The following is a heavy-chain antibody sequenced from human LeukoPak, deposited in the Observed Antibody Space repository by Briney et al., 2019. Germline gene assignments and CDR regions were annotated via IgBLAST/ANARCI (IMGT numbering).Heavy chain of an antibody. D-gene: IGHD3-10*01. J-gene: IGHJ4*02. CDR1: GYTFTSYG. CDR2: ISAYNGNT. Sequence: ASVKVSCKAPGYTFTSYGISWVRQAPGQGLEWMGWISAYNGNTNYAQKLQGRVTMTTDTSTSTAYMELRSLRSDDTAVYYCARDRGHITMVRGVMGYWGQGTLVTVSS. V-gene: IGHV1-18*01. CDR3: ARDRGHITMVRGVMGY.